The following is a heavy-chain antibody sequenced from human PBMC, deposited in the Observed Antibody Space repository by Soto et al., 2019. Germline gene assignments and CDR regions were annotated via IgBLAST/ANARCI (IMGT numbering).Heavy chain of an antibody. CDR3: AKEPDNDIAAREIDH. V-gene: IGHV3-30*18. CDR2: ISYDGSNK. J-gene: IGHJ4*02. Sequence: GGSLRLSCAASGFTFSSHGMNWVRQAPGKGLEWVAVISYDGSNKYYGDSVKGRFTIYRDNSKNTRYLEMNGLRAEDTAVYYCAKEPDNDIAAREIDHWGKGTLLTVSS. CDR1: GFTFSSHG. D-gene: IGHD6-6*01.